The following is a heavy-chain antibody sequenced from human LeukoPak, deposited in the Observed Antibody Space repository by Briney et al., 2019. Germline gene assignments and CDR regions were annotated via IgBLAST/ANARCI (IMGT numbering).Heavy chain of an antibody. V-gene: IGHV1-8*03. D-gene: IGHD3-10*01. J-gene: IGHJ3*02. CDR3: ARGHYYGSGSYSNAFDI. CDR2: MNPNSGNT. Sequence: ASVKVSCKAFGYTFTSYDINWVRQATGQGLEWMGWMNPNSGNTGYAQKFQGRVTITRNTSISTAYMELSSLRSEDTAVYYCARGHYYGSGSYSNAFDIWGQGTMVTVSS. CDR1: GYTFTSYD.